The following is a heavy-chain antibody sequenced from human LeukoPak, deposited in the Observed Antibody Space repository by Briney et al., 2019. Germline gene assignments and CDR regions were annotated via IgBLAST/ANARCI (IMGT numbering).Heavy chain of an antibody. CDR2: IYTSGST. V-gene: IGHV4-61*02. J-gene: IGHJ4*02. CDR1: GGSISSGSYY. Sequence: SETLSLTCTVSGGSISSGSYYWSWIRQPAGKGLEWIGRIYTSGSTNYNPSLKSRVTISVDTSKNQFSLKLSSVTAADTAVYYCASSRTGTPRNWGQGTLVTVSS. CDR3: ASSRTGTPRN. D-gene: IGHD1-1*01.